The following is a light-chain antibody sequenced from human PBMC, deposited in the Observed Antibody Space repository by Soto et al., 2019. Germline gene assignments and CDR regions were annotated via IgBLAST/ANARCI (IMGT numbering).Light chain of an antibody. CDR3: QQSFSTPT. V-gene: IGKV3-15*01. CDR2: GAS. CDR1: QSVSSD. Sequence: EIVMTQSPATLSVSAGERATLSCRASQSVSSDLAWYHQEPDQAPRLLIYGASTRATGIPARFSGSGSGTDFTLTISSLQPEDFATYYCQQSFSTPTFGQGTRLAIK. J-gene: IGKJ5*01.